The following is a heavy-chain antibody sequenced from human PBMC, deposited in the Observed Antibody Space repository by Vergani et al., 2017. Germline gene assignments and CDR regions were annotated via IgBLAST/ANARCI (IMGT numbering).Heavy chain of an antibody. D-gene: IGHD2-15*01. J-gene: IGHJ6*04. V-gene: IGHV1-69*12. CDR1: GGTFSSYA. CDR2: IIPIFGTA. CDR3: AGDRSYWSGGSGYGRDV. Sequence: QVQLVQSGAEVKKPGSSVKVSCKASGGTFSSYAISWVRQATGQGLEWMGGIIPIFGTANYAQKFQGRVTLTAAESTSTAYMGRSSLRYGDTAVYYGAGDRSYWSGGSGYGRDVGGKGTTVTVSS.